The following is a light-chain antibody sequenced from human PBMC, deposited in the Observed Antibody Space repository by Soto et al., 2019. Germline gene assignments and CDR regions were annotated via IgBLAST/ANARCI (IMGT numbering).Light chain of an antibody. CDR1: QSVSSY. CDR3: EQVSSIPIT. V-gene: IGKV1-39*01. CDR2: AAS. Sequence: IKMTQSPSSLPASVGVRVTLPCRASQSVSSYLNWYQQKPGKAPKLLIYAASSLQSRVPSSFSGSGSGTDFTLAISSLQPEDFATYYCEQVSSIPITFGQGTRLEIK. J-gene: IGKJ5*01.